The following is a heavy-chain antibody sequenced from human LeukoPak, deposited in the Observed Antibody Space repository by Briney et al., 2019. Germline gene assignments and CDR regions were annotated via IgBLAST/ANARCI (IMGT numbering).Heavy chain of an antibody. CDR3: ARRSDFWSGYANYYGMDV. J-gene: IGHJ6*04. V-gene: IGHV1-2*06. CDR1: GYTFTGYY. CDR2: INPNSGGT. Sequence: ASVKVSCKASGYTFTGYYMHWVRQAPGQGLEWMGRINPNSGGTNYAQKFQGRVTMTRDTSISTAYMELSRLRSDDTAVYYCARRSDFWSGYANYYGMDVWGKGTTVTVSS. D-gene: IGHD3-3*01.